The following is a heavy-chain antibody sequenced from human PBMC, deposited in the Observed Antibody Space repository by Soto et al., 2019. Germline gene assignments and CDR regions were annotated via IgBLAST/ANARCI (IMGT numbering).Heavy chain of an antibody. CDR3: ARVGCSGGRCMDDAFDI. Sequence: EVQLVESGGGLVQPGGSLRLSCAASGFTFSSYEMNWVRQAPGKGLEWVSYISSSGSTIYYADSVKGRFTISRDNAKNSLYLQMNSLRAEDTAVYYCARVGCSGGRCMDDAFDIWGQGTMVTVSS. V-gene: IGHV3-48*03. CDR2: ISSSGSTI. CDR1: GFTFSSYE. D-gene: IGHD2-15*01. J-gene: IGHJ3*02.